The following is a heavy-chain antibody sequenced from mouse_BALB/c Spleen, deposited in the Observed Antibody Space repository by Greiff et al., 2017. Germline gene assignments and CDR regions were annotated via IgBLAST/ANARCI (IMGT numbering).Heavy chain of an antibody. CDR2: INPYNGAT. CDR3: ARCGYYYGSSYDYAMDY. CDR1: GYSFTGYY. V-gene: IGHV1-31*01. D-gene: IGHD1-1*01. Sequence: EVQLQQSGPELVKPGASVKISCKASGYSFTGYYMHWVKQSHVKSLEWIGRINPYNGATSYNQNFKDKASLTVDKSSSTAYMELHSLTSEDSAVYYCARCGYYYGSSYDYAMDYWGQGTSVTVSS. J-gene: IGHJ4*01.